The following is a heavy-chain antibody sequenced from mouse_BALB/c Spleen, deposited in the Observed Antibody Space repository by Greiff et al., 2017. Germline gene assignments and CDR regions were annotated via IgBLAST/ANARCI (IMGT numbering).Heavy chain of an antibody. J-gene: IGHJ4*01. D-gene: IGHD2-4*01. CDR1: GFTFSSYG. CDR3: ARHDYDDYAMDY. CDR2: ISSGGSYT. V-gene: IGHV5-6*03. Sequence: EVKLVESGGGLVKPGGSLKLSCAASGFTFSSYGMSWVRQTPDKRLEWVATISSGGSYTYYPDSVKGRFTISRDNAKNTLYLQMSSLKSEDTAMYYCARHDYDDYAMDYWGQGTSVTVSS.